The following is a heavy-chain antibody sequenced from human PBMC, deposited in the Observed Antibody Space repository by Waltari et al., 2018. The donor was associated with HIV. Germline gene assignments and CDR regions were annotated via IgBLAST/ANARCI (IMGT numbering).Heavy chain of an antibody. V-gene: IGHV1-8*01. J-gene: IGHJ5*02. Sequence: QVPLVPSGAELKKPGASVKVSRKASGYTFTRYDINWVRQATGQVLEWMGWMNPNSGNTGYAQKFKGRVTMTRNTSITTAYMELSSLRSEDTAVYYCARGFFMGSRWSGLGVDPWGQGTMVTVSP. CDR2: MNPNSGNT. CDR3: ARGFFMGSRWSGLGVDP. CDR1: GYTFTRYD. D-gene: IGHD6-13*01.